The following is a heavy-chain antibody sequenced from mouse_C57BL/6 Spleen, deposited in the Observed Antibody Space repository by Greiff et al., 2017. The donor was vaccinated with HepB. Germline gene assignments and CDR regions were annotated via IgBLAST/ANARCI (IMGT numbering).Heavy chain of an antibody. J-gene: IGHJ4*01. CDR1: GYTFTDYY. CDR3: ARCYYDYDYAMDY. V-gene: IGHV1-26*01. Sequence: VQLQQSGPELVKPGASVKISCKASGYTFTDYYMNWVKQSHGKSLEWIGDINPNNGGTSYNQKFKGKATLTVDKSSSTAYMELRSLTSEDAAVYYCARCYYDYDYAMDYWGQGTSVTVSS. CDR2: INPNNGGT. D-gene: IGHD2-4*01.